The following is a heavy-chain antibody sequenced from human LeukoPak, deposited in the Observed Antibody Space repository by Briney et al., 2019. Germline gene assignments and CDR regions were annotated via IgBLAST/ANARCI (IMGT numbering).Heavy chain of an antibody. CDR2: IIPIFGTA. CDR1: GGTFSSYA. D-gene: IGHD3-3*01. Sequence: SVKVSCKASGGTFSSYAISWVRQAPGQGLEWMGGIIPIFGTANYAQKFQGRVTITTDESTSTAYMELSSLRSEDTAVFYCASLSDFWSGHYYYYYMDVWGKGTTVTVSS. CDR3: ASLSDFWSGHYYYYYMDV. V-gene: IGHV1-69*05. J-gene: IGHJ6*03.